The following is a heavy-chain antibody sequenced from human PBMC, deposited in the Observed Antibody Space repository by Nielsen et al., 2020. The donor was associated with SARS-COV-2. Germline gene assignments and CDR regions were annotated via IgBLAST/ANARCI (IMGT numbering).Heavy chain of an antibody. D-gene: IGHD4-17*01. J-gene: IGHJ4*02. CDR2: IYYSGST. V-gene: IGHV4-59*08. Sequence: WIRQPPGKGLEWIGYIYYSGSTNYNPSLKSRVTISVDTSKNQFSLKLSSVTAADTAVYHCARRDDTVTEYWGQGTLVTVSS. CDR3: ARRDDTVTEY.